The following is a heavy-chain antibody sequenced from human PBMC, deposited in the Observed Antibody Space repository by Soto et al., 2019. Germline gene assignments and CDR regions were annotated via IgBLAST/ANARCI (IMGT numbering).Heavy chain of an antibody. Sequence: LSETLSLTCTVSGGSISSSSYYWGWIRQPPGKGLEWIGSIYYSGSTYYNPSLKSRVTISVDTSKNQFSLKLSSVTAADTAVYYCARQGSSSLGYFDYWGQGTLVTVSS. CDR2: IYYSGST. V-gene: IGHV4-39*01. D-gene: IGHD6-6*01. CDR1: GGSISSSSYY. J-gene: IGHJ4*02. CDR3: ARQGSSSLGYFDY.